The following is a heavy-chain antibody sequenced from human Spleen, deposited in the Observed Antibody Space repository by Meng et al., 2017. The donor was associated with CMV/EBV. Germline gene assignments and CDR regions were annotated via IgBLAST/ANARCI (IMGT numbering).Heavy chain of an antibody. CDR3: SRASSWYDY. CDR2: IRSKAYGGTT. CDR1: GFTFGDYA. J-gene: IGHJ4*02. V-gene: IGHV3-49*04. D-gene: IGHD6-13*01. Sequence: GESLKISCTASGFTFGDYALSWVRQAPGKGLEWVGFIRSKAYGGTTEYAASVKGRFTISRDDSKSIAYLQMNSLKTEDTAVYCCSRASSWYDYWGQGTLVTVSS.